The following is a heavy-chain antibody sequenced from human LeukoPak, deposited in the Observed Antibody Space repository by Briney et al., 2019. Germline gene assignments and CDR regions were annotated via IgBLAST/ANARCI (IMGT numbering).Heavy chain of an antibody. CDR2: INHSGST. CDR1: GGSFSGYY. Sequence: SETLSLTCAVYGGSFSGYYWSWIRQPPGKGLEWIGEINHSGSTNYNPSLKSRVTISVDTSKNQLSLKLSSVTAADTAVYYCAREEGYSYGDFDYWGQGTLVTVSS. CDR3: AREEGYSYGDFDY. V-gene: IGHV4-34*01. D-gene: IGHD5-18*01. J-gene: IGHJ4*02.